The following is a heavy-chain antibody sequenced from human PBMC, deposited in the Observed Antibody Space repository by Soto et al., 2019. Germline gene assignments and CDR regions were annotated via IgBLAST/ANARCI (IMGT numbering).Heavy chain of an antibody. D-gene: IGHD6-13*01. CDR3: AKGGSPALIAAAGTDNWFYP. CDR1: GFTFDDYA. J-gene: IGHJ5*02. CDR2: ISWNCGYK. Sequence: EVHLLESGGGSVQPGRSLRLSCAGSGFTFDDYAMYWVRQAPGKGLVWVSGISWNCGYKHYADSVKGRCAISSDNAKTYLALEMHRLTPDDTALYYCAKGGSPALIAAAGTDNWFYPWGQVTHVTVSP. V-gene: IGHV3-9*01.